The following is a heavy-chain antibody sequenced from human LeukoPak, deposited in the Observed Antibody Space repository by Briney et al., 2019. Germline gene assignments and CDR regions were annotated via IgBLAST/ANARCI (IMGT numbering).Heavy chain of an antibody. J-gene: IGHJ4*02. Sequence: GGSLRLSCTVSGFTFSTYAMSWVRQAPGKGLEWVSAISGSGGSTYYADSVKGRFTISRDNSKNTLYLQMNSLRAEDTAVYYCAEAGTNYYFDYWGQGTLVTVSS. D-gene: IGHD1-7*01. CDR2: ISGSGGST. CDR1: GFTFSTYA. V-gene: IGHV3-23*01. CDR3: AEAGTNYYFDY.